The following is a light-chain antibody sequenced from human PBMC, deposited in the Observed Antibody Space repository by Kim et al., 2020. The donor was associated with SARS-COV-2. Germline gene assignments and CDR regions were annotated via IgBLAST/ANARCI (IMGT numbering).Light chain of an antibody. CDR3: SSYTSSSNYV. Sequence: GQSITISCTGTSSDVGDYNYVSCYQQLPGKAPKRVVDEVSEQPSGVCNRFSSSKSGNTASLTISGLQAEDEADYYCSSYTSSSNYVFGTGTKVTVL. V-gene: IGLV2-14*01. J-gene: IGLJ1*01. CDR1: SSDVGDYNY. CDR2: EVS.